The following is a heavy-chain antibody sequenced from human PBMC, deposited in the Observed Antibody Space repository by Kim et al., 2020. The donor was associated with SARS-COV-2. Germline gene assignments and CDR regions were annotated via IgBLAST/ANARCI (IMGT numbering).Heavy chain of an antibody. CDR2: IIPIFGTA. J-gene: IGHJ4*02. CDR1: GGTFSSYA. Sequence: SVKVSCKASGGTFSSYAISWVRQAPGQGLEWMGGIIPIFGTANYAQKFQGRVTITADESTSTAYMELSSLRSEDTAVYYCARVRRGYSYVDYWGQGTLVTVSS. V-gene: IGHV1-69*13. D-gene: IGHD5-18*01. CDR3: ARVRRGYSYVDY.